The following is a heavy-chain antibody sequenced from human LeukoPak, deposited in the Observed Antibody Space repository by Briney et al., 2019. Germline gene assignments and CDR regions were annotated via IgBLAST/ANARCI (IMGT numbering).Heavy chain of an antibody. J-gene: IGHJ4*02. D-gene: IGHD2-21*01. CDR2: IKLDGSEK. CDR1: GFTFTSYW. Sequence: GGSLRLSCAASGFTFTSYWMSWVRQAPGKGLEWVANIKLDGSEKYYVGSVEGRFTISRDNANNSLCLQLNSLRAEDTAVYYCAREGRFLTQKKAHDYWGQGTLVTVSS. CDR3: AREGRFLTQKKAHDY. V-gene: IGHV3-7*01.